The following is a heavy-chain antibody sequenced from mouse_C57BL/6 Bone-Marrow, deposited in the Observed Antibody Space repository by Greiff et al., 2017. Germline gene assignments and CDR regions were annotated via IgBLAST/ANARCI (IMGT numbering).Heavy chain of an antibody. CDR3: AIEPLWYFDV. CDR2: INPSSGYT. J-gene: IGHJ1*03. V-gene: IGHV1-7*01. Sequence: QVQLQQSGAELAKPGASVKLYCKASGYTFTSYWMHWVKQRPGQGLEWIGYINPSSGYTKYNQKFKDKATLTADKSSSTAYMQLSSLTYEDSAVYYCAIEPLWYFDVWGTGTTVTVSS. CDR1: GYTFTSYW.